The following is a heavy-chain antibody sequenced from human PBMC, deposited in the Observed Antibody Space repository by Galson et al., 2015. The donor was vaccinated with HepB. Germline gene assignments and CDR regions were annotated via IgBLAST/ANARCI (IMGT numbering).Heavy chain of an antibody. V-gene: IGHV4-39*01. Sequence: SETLSLTCTVSGGSISSSSYYWGWIRQPPGKGLEWIGSIYYSGLTYYNPSLKSRVTISVDTSKNQFSLKLSSVTAADTAVYYCARHSSGWFDAFDIWGQGTMVTVSS. CDR1: GGSISSSSYY. J-gene: IGHJ3*02. CDR3: ARHSSGWFDAFDI. D-gene: IGHD6-19*01. CDR2: IYYSGLT.